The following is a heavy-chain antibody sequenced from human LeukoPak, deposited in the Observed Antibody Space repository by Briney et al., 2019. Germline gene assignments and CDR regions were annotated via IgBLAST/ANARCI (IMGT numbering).Heavy chain of an antibody. CDR1: GGTFSSYA. D-gene: IGHD3-16*01. V-gene: IGHV1-69*05. CDR2: IIPIFGTA. J-gene: IGHJ4*02. CDR3: ARDGGLGEPGRPFDY. Sequence: GASVKVSCKASGGTFSSYAISWVRQAPGQGLEWMGGIIPIFGTANYAQKLQVRVTMTTDTSTSTAYVELRSLRSDDTAVYYCARDGGLGEPGRPFDYWGQGTLVTVSS.